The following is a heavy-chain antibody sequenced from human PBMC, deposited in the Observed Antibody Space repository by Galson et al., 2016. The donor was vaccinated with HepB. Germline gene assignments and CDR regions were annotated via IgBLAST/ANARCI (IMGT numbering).Heavy chain of an antibody. J-gene: IGHJ6*03. CDR3: ARVSWGVRGIFYMDV. V-gene: IGHV4-34*01. Sequence: SETLSLTCAVYGGSVSGYYWSWVRQPPGRRLEWIGEIYYSGGTNYNPSLKSRVTTSLDTSKNEFSLRLTSVIAADTAIYYCARVSWGVRGIFYMDVWGTGTTVTVSS. D-gene: IGHD3-10*01. CDR2: IYYSGGT. CDR1: GGSVSGYY.